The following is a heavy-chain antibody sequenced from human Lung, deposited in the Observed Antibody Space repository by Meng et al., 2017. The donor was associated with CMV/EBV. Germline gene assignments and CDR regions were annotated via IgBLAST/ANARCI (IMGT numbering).Heavy chain of an antibody. Sequence: GGGVVQPGRHLGVSCAASGFTFSSYAMHWVRQAPGKGLEWVAVISYDGSNKYYADSVKGRFTISRDNSKNTLYLQMNSLRAEDTAVYYCARDPDYVQSYYFDYWGQGTLVTVSS. CDR3: ARDPDYVQSYYFDY. D-gene: IGHD4-17*01. CDR2: ISYDGSNK. V-gene: IGHV3-30-3*01. CDR1: GFTFSSYA. J-gene: IGHJ4*02.